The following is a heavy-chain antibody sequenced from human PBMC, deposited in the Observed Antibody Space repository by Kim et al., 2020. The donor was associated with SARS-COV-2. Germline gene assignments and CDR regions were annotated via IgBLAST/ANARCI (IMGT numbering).Heavy chain of an antibody. Sequence: SGPTLVNPTQTLTLTCTFSGFSLSTSGVGVGWIRQPPGKALEWLALIYWDDDKRYSPSLKSRLTITKDTSKNQVVLTMTNMDPVDTATYYCAHIRGGIAVAGPFLNWFDPWGQGTLVTVSS. CDR2: IYWDDDK. V-gene: IGHV2-5*02. CDR3: AHIRGGIAVAGPFLNWFDP. D-gene: IGHD6-19*01. CDR1: GFSLSTSGVG. J-gene: IGHJ5*02.